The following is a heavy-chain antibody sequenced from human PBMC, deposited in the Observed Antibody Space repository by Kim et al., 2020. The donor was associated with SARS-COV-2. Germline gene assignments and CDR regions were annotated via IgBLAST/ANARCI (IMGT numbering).Heavy chain of an antibody. CDR3: TTDEEQQPGNIVY. D-gene: IGHD6-13*01. Sequence: DYAAHVKGRFTISRDDSKNTLYLQMNSLKTEDTAVYYCTTDEEQQPGNIVYWGQGTLVTVSS. V-gene: IGHV3-15*01. J-gene: IGHJ4*02.